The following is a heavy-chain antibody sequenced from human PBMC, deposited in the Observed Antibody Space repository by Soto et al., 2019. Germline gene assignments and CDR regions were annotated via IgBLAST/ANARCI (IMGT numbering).Heavy chain of an antibody. CDR2: VYYTGST. D-gene: IGHD2-21*01. J-gene: IGHJ5*02. CDR3: ARGRGEFDA. CDR1: GASIRSTDYY. Sequence: PSETLSLTCTVSGASIRSTDYYWSWIRQAPGKGLEWIGYVYYTGSTYYNPSLMSRLTISLDTSKIQLSLNLRSVSAADTAVYYCARGRGEFDAWGQGTPVTVSS. V-gene: IGHV4-30-4*01.